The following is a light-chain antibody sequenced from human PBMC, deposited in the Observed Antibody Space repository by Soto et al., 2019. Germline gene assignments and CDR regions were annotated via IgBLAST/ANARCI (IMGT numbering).Light chain of an antibody. CDR1: QSVSSD. V-gene: IGKV3-15*01. Sequence: MTQSPSTLSASVGDRVTFTCRASQSVSSDLAWYHQKPGQAPRLLIYGASTRATGIPARFSGSGSGTEFTLTIDSLQSEDFAVYYCQQYNNWPRTFGQGTKVEIK. J-gene: IGKJ1*01. CDR3: QQYNNWPRT. CDR2: GAS.